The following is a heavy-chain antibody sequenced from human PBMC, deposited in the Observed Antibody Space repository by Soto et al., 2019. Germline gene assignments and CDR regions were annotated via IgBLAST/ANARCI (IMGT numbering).Heavy chain of an antibody. CDR2: IYYSGST. D-gene: IGHD3-9*01. Sequence: PSETLSLTCTVSGGSISSGGYYWSWIRQHPGMGLEWIGYIYYSGSTYYNPSLKSRVTISVDTSKNQFSLKLSSVTAADTVVYYCASSDILTGYYYGWFDPWGQGTPVTVSS. V-gene: IGHV4-31*03. J-gene: IGHJ5*02. CDR3: ASSDILTGYYYGWFDP. CDR1: GGSISSGGYY.